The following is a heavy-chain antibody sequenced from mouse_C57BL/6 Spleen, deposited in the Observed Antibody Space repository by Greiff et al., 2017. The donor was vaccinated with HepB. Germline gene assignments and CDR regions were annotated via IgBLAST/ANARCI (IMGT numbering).Heavy chain of an antibody. CDR2: IDPEDGDT. CDR1: GFNIKDYY. V-gene: IGHV14-2*01. J-gene: IGHJ4*01. Sequence: EVQLQQSGAELVKPGASVKLSCTASGFNIKDYYMHWVKQRTEQGLEWIGRIDPEDGDTKYAPKFQGKATITADTSSNTAYLQLSSLTSEDTAFYYCARNTTYYAMDYWGQGTSVTVSS. CDR3: ARNTTYYAMDY. D-gene: IGHD1-1*01.